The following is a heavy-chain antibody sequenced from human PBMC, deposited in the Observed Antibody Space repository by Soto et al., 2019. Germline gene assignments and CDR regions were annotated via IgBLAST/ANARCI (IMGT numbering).Heavy chain of an antibody. V-gene: IGHV2-26*01. Sequence: QVTLKESGPVLVKPTETLTLTCTVSGFSLSNARMGVSWIRQPPGRALEWLADIFSSDEKSYSTSLKSRLTISKDTSKSQVVLTMTNMDPVDTATYYCARNGGSYTPFDYWGLGTLVTVSS. D-gene: IGHD1-26*01. CDR1: GFSLSNARMG. J-gene: IGHJ4*02. CDR2: IFSSDEK. CDR3: ARNGGSYTPFDY.